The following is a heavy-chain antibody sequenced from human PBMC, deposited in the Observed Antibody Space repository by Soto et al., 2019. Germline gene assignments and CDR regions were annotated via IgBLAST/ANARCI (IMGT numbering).Heavy chain of an antibody. D-gene: IGHD6-13*01. CDR2: IIPIFGTA. J-gene: IGHJ4*02. CDR1: GGTFSSYA. Sequence: ASVKVSCKASGGTFSSYAISWVRQAPGQGLEWMGGIIPIFGTANYAQKFQGRVTITADESTSTAYMELSSLRSEDTAVYYCASRADSSSWDHFDYWGEGTLVTVSS. V-gene: IGHV1-69*13. CDR3: ASRADSSSWDHFDY.